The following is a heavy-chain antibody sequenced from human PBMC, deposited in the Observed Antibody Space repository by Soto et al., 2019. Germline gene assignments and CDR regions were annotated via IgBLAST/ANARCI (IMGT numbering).Heavy chain of an antibody. D-gene: IGHD1-26*01. CDR1: GDSIGRFY. CDR3: ARELSGTGLDI. V-gene: IGHV4-4*07. Sequence: PSETLSLTCNVSGDSIGRFYWSWIRQSAEKGLEWIGRVYSTGGTAYNPALKGRVTISLDRSNNHVSLEMNSVTAADTAVYFCARELSGTGLDIWGRGTRVTVSS. J-gene: IGHJ6*02. CDR2: VYSTGGT.